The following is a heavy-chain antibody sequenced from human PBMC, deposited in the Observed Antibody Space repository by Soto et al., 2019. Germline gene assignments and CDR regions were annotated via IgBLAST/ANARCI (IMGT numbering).Heavy chain of an antibody. CDR3: VRGGGSFDY. Sequence: EVQLVESGGDLVKPGESLRLSCAAFGFTFSMHYMSWVRQAPGKGLEWGANIKTDGSDKNYVDSVKGRFTISRDNAKNSLYLQMNSLRAEDMAVYYCVRGGGSFDYWGQGTLVTVSS. CDR2: IKTDGSDK. CDR1: GFTFSMHY. V-gene: IGHV3-7*04. J-gene: IGHJ4*02. D-gene: IGHD3-10*01.